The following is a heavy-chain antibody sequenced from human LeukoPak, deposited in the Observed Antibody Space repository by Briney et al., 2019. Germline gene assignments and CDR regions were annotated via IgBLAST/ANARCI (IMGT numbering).Heavy chain of an antibody. CDR3: AKDRRAMIGLFDY. CDR2: ISGSGGST. D-gene: IGHD3-22*01. J-gene: IGHJ4*02. V-gene: IGHV3-23*01. CDR1: GFTFSSYG. Sequence: PGGSLRLSCAASGFTFSSYGMSWVRQAPGKGLEWVSAISGSGGSTYYADSVKGRFTISRDNSKNTLYLQMNSLRAEDTAVYYCAKDRRAMIGLFDYWGQGTLVTVSS.